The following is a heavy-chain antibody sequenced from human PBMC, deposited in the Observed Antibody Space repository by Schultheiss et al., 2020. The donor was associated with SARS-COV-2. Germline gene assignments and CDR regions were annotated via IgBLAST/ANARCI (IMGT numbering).Heavy chain of an antibody. CDR2: ISYDGSNK. CDR3: ASAMGGPIDAFDI. V-gene: IGHV3-30*07. CDR1: GFTFSSYA. D-gene: IGHD5-18*01. Sequence: GGSLRLSCAASGFTFSSYAMHWVRQAPGKGLEWVAVISYDGSNKYYADSVKGRFTISRDNAKNSLYLQMNSLRAEDTAVYYCASAMGGPIDAFDIWGQGTMVTVSS. J-gene: IGHJ3*02.